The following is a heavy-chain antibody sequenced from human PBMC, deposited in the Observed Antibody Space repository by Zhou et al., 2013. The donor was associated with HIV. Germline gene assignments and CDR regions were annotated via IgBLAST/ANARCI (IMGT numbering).Heavy chain of an antibody. CDR1: GYTFTSYY. CDR2: INPSGGST. D-gene: IGHD3-10*01. V-gene: IGHV1-46*01. J-gene: IGHJ6*03. CDR3: ARGRSSGRWYYYYYMDV. Sequence: QVQLVQSGAEVKKPGASVKVSCKASGYTFTSYYMHWVRQAPGQGLEWMGIINPSGGSTSYAQKFQGRVTMTRDTSTSTVYMELSSLRSEDTAVYYCARGRSSGRWYYYYYMDVWGKGTTVTVSS.